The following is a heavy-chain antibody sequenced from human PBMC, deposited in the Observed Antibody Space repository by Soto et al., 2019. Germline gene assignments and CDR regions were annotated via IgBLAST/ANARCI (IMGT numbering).Heavy chain of an antibody. D-gene: IGHD6-19*01. CDR2: ISWNSGSI. Sequence: EVQLVESGGGLVQPGRSLRLSCAASGFTFDDYAMHWVRQAPGQGLEWVSGISWNSGSIGYADSVKGRFTISRDNAKNSLYLQMNSLRAEDTALYYCAKLIAVAGLDAFDIWGQGTMVTVSS. J-gene: IGHJ3*02. CDR1: GFTFDDYA. CDR3: AKLIAVAGLDAFDI. V-gene: IGHV3-9*01.